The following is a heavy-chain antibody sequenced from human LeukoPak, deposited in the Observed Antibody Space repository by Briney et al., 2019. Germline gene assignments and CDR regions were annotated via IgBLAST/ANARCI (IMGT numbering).Heavy chain of an antibody. CDR1: GGSISSSSYY. V-gene: IGHV4-39*02. J-gene: IGHJ4*02. Sequence: PSETLSLTCTVSGGSISSSSYYWGWIRQPPGKGLEWIGSIYYSGSTYYNPSLKSRVTISVDTSKNQFSLKLSSVTAADTAVYFCARESRRNSWHIDYWGQGILVTVSS. CDR3: ARESRRNSWHIDY. CDR2: IYYSGST. D-gene: IGHD6-6*01.